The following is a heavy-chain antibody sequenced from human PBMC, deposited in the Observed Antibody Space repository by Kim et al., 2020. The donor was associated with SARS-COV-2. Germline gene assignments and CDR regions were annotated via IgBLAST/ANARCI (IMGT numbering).Heavy chain of an antibody. V-gene: IGHV3-15*01. CDR3: TTVFRVDDWQLWGGY. D-gene: IGHD5-18*01. Sequence: GGSLRLSCAASGFPFSNAWMSWVRQAPGKGLEWVGRIKSKTDGGTTDYAAPVKGRFTISRDASKNTLYLQMNSLKTEDTAVYYCTTVFRVDDWQLWGGYWGQGTLVAVSS. CDR1: GFPFSNAW. CDR2: IKSKTDGGTT. J-gene: IGHJ4*02.